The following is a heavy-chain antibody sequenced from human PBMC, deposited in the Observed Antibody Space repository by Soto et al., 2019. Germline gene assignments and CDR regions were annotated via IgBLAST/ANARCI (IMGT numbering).Heavy chain of an antibody. CDR2: IIPIFGTA. Sequence: SVKVSCKASGDTFSSYAISWVRQAPGQGLEWMGGIIPIFGTANYAQKFQGRVTITADKSTSTAYVELSSLRSEDTAVYYCASDILTGYPSYYYYGMDVWGQGTTVTVSS. D-gene: IGHD3-9*01. CDR3: ASDILTGYPSYYYYGMDV. J-gene: IGHJ6*02. V-gene: IGHV1-69*06. CDR1: GDTFSSYA.